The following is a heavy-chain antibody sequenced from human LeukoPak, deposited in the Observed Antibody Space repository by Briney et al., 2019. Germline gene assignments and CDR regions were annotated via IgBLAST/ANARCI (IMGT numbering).Heavy chain of an antibody. CDR3: ARFACSSTSCYIYHFDY. Sequence: SETLSLTCTVSGGSTSSYYWSWIRQPPGKGLEWIGYIFYSGSTNYNPSLKSRVTISVDTSKNQFSLKLSSVTAADTAVYYCARFACSSTSCYIYHFDYWGQGTLVTVSS. V-gene: IGHV4-59*01. CDR1: GGSTSSYY. CDR2: IFYSGST. J-gene: IGHJ4*02. D-gene: IGHD2-2*01.